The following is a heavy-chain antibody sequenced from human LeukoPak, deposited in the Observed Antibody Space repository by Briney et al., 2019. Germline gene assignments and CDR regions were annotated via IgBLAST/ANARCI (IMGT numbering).Heavy chain of an antibody. CDR1: GYTFTSYD. D-gene: IGHD2/OR15-2a*01. V-gene: IGHV1-8*01. J-gene: IGHJ4*02. Sequence: GASVKVSCKASGYTFTSYDINWVRQATGQGLEWMGWMNPNSGNTGYAQKFQGRVTMTRNTSISTAYMELSSLRSEDTAVYYCARGVIVNGNRRPLLIYYFDYWRQGTLLTVSS. CDR3: ARGVIVNGNRRPLLIYYFDY. CDR2: MNPNSGNT.